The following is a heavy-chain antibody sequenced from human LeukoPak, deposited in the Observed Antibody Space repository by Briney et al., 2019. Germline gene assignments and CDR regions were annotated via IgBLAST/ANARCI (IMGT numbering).Heavy chain of an antibody. CDR2: INPSGGST. V-gene: IGHV1-46*01. J-gene: IGHJ6*03. CDR3: ARGTPGYCSGGSCYSYMDV. D-gene: IGHD2-15*01. CDR1: GYTFTSYY. Sequence: ASVKVSCKASGYTFTSYYMHWVRQAPGQGLEWMGIINPSGGSTSYAQKFQGRVTMTRDTSTSTVYMELSSLRSEDTAVYYCARGTPGYCSGGSCYSYMDVWGKGTTVTVSS.